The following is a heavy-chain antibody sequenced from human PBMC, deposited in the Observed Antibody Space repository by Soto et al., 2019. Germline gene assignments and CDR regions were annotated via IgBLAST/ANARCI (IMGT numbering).Heavy chain of an antibody. D-gene: IGHD1-26*01. J-gene: IGHJ4*02. CDR3: SRDKRGATADD. Sequence: EVQLVESVGGLVQPGGSLRLSCAASGFAFSSYWMHWVRQAPGKGLVWVSRINSDGSSTSYADSVKGRFTISRDNAKNTLYLKMNSLRGEDTAVYYCSRDKRGATADDWGQGSLVTVSS. CDR1: GFAFSSYW. CDR2: INSDGSST. V-gene: IGHV3-74*01.